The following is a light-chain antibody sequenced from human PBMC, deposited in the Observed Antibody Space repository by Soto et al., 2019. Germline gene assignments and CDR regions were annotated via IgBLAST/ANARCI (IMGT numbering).Light chain of an antibody. Sequence: EIVLTQSPATLSLPPGERATLSCGASQSVSSSYLAWYQQKPGLAPRLLIYDASSRATGIPDRFSGSGSGTDFTLTISRLEAEDFAVYYCQQYGTSPSTFGPGTKVDIK. CDR1: QSVSSSY. CDR3: QQYGTSPST. J-gene: IGKJ3*01. V-gene: IGKV3D-20*01. CDR2: DAS.